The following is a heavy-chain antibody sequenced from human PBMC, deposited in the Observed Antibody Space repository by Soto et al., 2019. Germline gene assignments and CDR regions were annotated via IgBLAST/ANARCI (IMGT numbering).Heavy chain of an antibody. CDR2: ITHRGDT. D-gene: IGHD6-13*01. CDR3: ARAPYRSQWNQPWQAPRRPGNYCMDV. Sequence: PSGTLSLTCAASGGSFSGYSWNWVRHAPGKGLEWIADITHRGDTNYNPALKSRITISVDTSKSQVSLKLTSVTAADTSVYFCARAPYRSQWNQPWQAPRRPGNYCMDVWGQGTTVTSP. J-gene: IGHJ6*02. CDR1: GGSFSGYS. V-gene: IGHV4-34*01.